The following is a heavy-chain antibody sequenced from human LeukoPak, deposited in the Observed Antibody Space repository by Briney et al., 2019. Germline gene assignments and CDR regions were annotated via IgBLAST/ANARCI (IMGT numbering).Heavy chain of an antibody. D-gene: IGHD6-13*01. CDR2: IYHSGST. V-gene: IGHV4-30-2*01. Sequence: PSETLSLTCVVSGISISSGGYSWSWIRQPPGKGLEWIGCIYHSGSTNYNPSLKSRVTISVDKSKNQFSLKLSSVTAADTAVYYCARFHTYSSRYFDYWGQGTLVTVSS. J-gene: IGHJ4*02. CDR1: GISISSGGYS. CDR3: ARFHTYSSRYFDY.